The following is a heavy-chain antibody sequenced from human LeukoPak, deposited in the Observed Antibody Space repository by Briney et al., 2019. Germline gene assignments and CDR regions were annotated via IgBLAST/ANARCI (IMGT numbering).Heavy chain of an antibody. D-gene: IGHD4-23*01. V-gene: IGHV3-48*03. Sequence: GGSLRLSCAASGFSFTNYAMSWVRQAPARGPEWVPYISSSGDTIYYADSVKGRFTISRDNAKNSLYLQMNSLRAEDTAVYYCAKEGNCYFDDWGQGTLVSVSS. CDR2: ISSSGDTI. CDR1: GFSFTNYA. J-gene: IGHJ4*02. CDR3: AKEGNCYFDD.